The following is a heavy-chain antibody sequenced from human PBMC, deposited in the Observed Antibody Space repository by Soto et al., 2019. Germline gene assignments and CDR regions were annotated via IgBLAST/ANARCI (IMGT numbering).Heavy chain of an antibody. J-gene: IGHJ4*02. D-gene: IGHD2-2*01. V-gene: IGHV3-23*01. CDR3: AKGSKGYCSSTSCYELDY. CDR1: GFTFSSYA. CDR2: ISGSGGST. Sequence: GGSLRLSCAASGFTFSSYAMSWVRQAPGKGLEWVSAISGSGGSTYYADSVKGRFTISRDNSKNTLYLQMNSLRAEDTAVYYCAKGSKGYCSSTSCYELDYWGQGTLVTVSS.